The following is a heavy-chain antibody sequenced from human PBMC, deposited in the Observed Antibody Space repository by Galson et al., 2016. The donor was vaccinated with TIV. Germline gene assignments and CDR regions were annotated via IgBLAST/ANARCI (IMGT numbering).Heavy chain of an antibody. CDR3: ARGRGIYDSSGYFLFDH. J-gene: IGHJ5*02. CDR1: GVTFSYFA. CDR2: IVPKFGTT. V-gene: IGHV1-69*13. Sequence: SVKVSCKASGVTFSYFAFSWVRQAPGQGLEWMGGIVPKFGTTNYAQKFQGRVTISADESTTTAYLELSSLRSEDTAVYYCARGRGIYDSSGYFLFDHWGQGTLVTVSS. D-gene: IGHD3-22*01.